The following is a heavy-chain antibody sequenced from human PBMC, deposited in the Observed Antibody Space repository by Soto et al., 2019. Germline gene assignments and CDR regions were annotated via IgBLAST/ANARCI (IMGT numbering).Heavy chain of an antibody. V-gene: IGHV3-21*01. D-gene: IGHD4-4*01. CDR3: ARDDYSNPSLFDY. CDR1: VFTFSSYS. Sequence: GGSLRLSCAASVFTFSSYSMNWVRRAPGKGLEWVSSISSSSSYIYYADSVKGRFTISRDNAKNSLYLQMNSLRAEDTAVYYCARDDYSNPSLFDYWGQGTLVTVSS. CDR2: ISSSSSYI. J-gene: IGHJ4*02.